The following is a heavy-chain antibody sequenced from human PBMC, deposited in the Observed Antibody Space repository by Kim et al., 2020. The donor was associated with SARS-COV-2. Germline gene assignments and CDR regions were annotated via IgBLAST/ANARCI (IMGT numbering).Heavy chain of an antibody. CDR2: IRSKAYGGTT. D-gene: IGHD1-26*01. CDR3: TRAKGWGGSRYYFDY. Sequence: GGSLRLSCTASGFTFGDYAMSWFRQAPGKGLEWVGFIRSKAYGGTTEYAASVKGRFTISRDDSKSIAYLQMNSLKTEDTAVYYCTRAKGWGGSRYYFDYWGQGTLVTVSS. V-gene: IGHV3-49*03. J-gene: IGHJ4*02. CDR1: GFTFGDYA.